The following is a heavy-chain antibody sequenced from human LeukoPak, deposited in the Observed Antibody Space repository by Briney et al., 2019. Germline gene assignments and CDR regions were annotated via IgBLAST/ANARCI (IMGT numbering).Heavy chain of an antibody. J-gene: IGHJ4*02. V-gene: IGHV1-2*02. Sequence: ASVKVSCTASGYTFTGYYMHWVRQAPGQGLEWMGWINPNSGGTNYAQKFQGRVTMTRDTSISTAYMELSRLRSDDTAVYYCARDTEYYYDSSGYSNPYGVSDYWGQGTLVTVSS. D-gene: IGHD3-22*01. CDR3: ARDTEYYYDSSGYSNPYGVSDY. CDR2: INPNSGGT. CDR1: GYTFTGYY.